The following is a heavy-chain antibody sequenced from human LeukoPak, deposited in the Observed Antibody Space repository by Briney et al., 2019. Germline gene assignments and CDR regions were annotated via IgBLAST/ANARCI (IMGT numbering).Heavy chain of an antibody. J-gene: IGHJ6*03. D-gene: IGHD5-18*01. CDR3: VREYREGSYYYYLDV. CDR1: GFTFSNYW. CDR2: IKQDGSEK. V-gene: IGHV3-7*01. Sequence: GGSLRLSCAASGFTFSNYWMSWVRQAPGKGLEWVANIKQDGSEKYYADSVKGRFTISRDNAKNTLFLQMNSLRAEDTAVYYCVREYREGSYYYYLDVWGKGTRVSVS.